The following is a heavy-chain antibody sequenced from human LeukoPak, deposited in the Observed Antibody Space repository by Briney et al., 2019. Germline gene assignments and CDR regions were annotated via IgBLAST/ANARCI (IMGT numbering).Heavy chain of an antibody. CDR1: GFTFSSYW. D-gene: IGHD1-26*01. Sequence: GGSLRLSCAASGFTFSSYWMSWVRQVPGKGLEWVAKIKQDGSEKYYVDSVKGRFTISRDNAKNSLYLQMNSLRAEDTAVYYCARDKIVGATNFDYWGQGTLVTVSS. CDR2: IKQDGSEK. CDR3: ARDKIVGATNFDY. J-gene: IGHJ4*02. V-gene: IGHV3-7*01.